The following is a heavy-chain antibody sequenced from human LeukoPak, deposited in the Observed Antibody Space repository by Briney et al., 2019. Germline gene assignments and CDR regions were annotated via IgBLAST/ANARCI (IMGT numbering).Heavy chain of an antibody. CDR2: IYTSGST. Sequence: SETLSLTYTVSGGSISSGSYYWSWIRQPAGKGLEWIGRIYTSGSTNYNPSLKSRVTISVDTSKNQFSLKLSSVTAADTAVYYCARADYYGSGSYYWVAGWFDPWGQGTLVTVSS. CDR3: ARADYYGSGSYYWVAGWFDP. V-gene: IGHV4-61*02. D-gene: IGHD3-10*01. CDR1: GGSISSGSYY. J-gene: IGHJ5*02.